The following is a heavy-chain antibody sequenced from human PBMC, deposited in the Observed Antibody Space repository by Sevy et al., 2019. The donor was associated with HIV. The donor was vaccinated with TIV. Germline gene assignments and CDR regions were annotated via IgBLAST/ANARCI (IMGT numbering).Heavy chain of an antibody. CDR2: ISSSGSTI. J-gene: IGHJ4*02. CDR3: ARVGYYYVSSGYFGHEARDY. CDR1: GFTFSSYE. V-gene: IGHV3-48*03. Sequence: GGSLRLSCAASGFTFSSYEMNWVRQAPGKGLEWVSYISSSGSTIYYADSVKGRFTISRDNAKNSLYLQMNSLRAEDTAVYYCARVGYYYVSSGYFGHEARDYWGQGTLVTVSS. D-gene: IGHD3-22*01.